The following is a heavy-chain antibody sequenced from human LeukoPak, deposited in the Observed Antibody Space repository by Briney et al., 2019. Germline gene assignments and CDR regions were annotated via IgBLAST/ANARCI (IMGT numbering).Heavy chain of an antibody. CDR1: GFAFDNFA. D-gene: IGHD3-3*01. V-gene: IGHV3-23*01. CDR3: AKDQGSGHGSYTWGTFDY. Sequence: PGGSLGLSCIGSGFAFDNFAFGWVRQAPGRGLAWVSGIGDKNSRTYYADSVRGRFTISRDNSRNTLYLQMNSLRAEDTAVYYCAKDQGSGHGSYTWGTFDYWGPETLVTVFS. CDR2: IGDKNSRT. J-gene: IGHJ4*01.